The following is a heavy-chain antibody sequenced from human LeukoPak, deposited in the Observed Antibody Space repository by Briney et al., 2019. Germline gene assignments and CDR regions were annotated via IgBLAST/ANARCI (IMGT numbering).Heavy chain of an antibody. CDR2: IYTSGST. D-gene: IGHD3-10*01. CDR3: ARHGSQVGEWFGDYYMDV. V-gene: IGHV4-4*09. Sequence: SETLSLTCTVSGGSISSYYWSWIRQPPGKGLEWIGYIYTSGSTNYNPSLKSRVTISVDTSKNQFSLKLSSVTAADTAVYYCARHGSQVGEWFGDYYMDVWGKGTTVTVSS. CDR1: GGSISSYY. J-gene: IGHJ6*03.